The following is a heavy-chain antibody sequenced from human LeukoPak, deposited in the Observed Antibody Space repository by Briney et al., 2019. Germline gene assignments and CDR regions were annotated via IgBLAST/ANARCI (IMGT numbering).Heavy chain of an antibody. D-gene: IGHD3-9*01. V-gene: IGHV4-59*08. CDR1: GGSISSYY. CDR2: IYYSGST. CDR3: VRVQILTGYHDTFDI. J-gene: IGHJ3*02. Sequence: SETLSLTCTVSGGSISSYYWSWIRQPPGKGLEWIGYIYYSGSTNYNPSLKSRVTISVDTSKNQFSLKLSSVTAADTAVYYCVRVQILTGYHDTFDIWGQGTMVTVSS.